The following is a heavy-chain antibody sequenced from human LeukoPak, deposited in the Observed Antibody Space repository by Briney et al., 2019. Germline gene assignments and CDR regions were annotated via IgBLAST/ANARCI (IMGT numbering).Heavy chain of an antibody. CDR2: IYYSGST. J-gene: IGHJ3*02. V-gene: IGHV4-39*01. CDR1: GGSISSSSYY. CDR3: ARPKLGGDAFDI. D-gene: IGHD4-23*01. Sequence: SETLSLTCTVSGGSISSSSYYWGWIRQPPGKGLEWIGSIYYSGSTYYNPSLKSRVTISVDTSKNQFSLKLSSVTAADTAVYYYARPKLGGDAFDIWGQGTMVTVSS.